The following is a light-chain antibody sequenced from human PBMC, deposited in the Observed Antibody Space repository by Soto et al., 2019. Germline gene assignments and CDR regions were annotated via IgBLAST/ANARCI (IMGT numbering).Light chain of an antibody. CDR2: RNN. J-gene: IGLJ2*01. Sequence: QSVLTQPPSASATPGQRVTISCSGSSSNVGSNWVFSYQQLPGTAPKLLIYRNNLRPSGVPDRFSGSKSGTSASLAISGLRAEDEAEYYCAARDDSLSGVVFGGGTKLTVL. CDR3: AARDDSLSGVV. V-gene: IGLV1-47*01. CDR1: SSNVGSNW.